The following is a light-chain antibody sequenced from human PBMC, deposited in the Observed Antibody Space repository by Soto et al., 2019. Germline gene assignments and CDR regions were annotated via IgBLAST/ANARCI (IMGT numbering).Light chain of an antibody. V-gene: IGKV3-20*01. Sequence: EIVLTQSPGTLSLSPGERATLSCRASQSISSSYLAWYQQKPGQAPRLLVYGASSRATGIPDRFSGSGSGTDFTLTISRLQPEDFAVYYCQHYGTSRLTFGPGTKVDIK. CDR2: GAS. J-gene: IGKJ3*01. CDR3: QHYGTSRLT. CDR1: QSISSSY.